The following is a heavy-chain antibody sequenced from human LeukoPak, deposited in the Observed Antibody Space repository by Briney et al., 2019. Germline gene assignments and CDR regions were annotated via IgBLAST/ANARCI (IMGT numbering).Heavy chain of an antibody. Sequence: PSETLSLTCTVSGGSISSSSYYWGWIRQPPGKGLEWIGSIYYSGSTYYNPSLKSRVTISVDTSKKQFSLKLSSVTAADTAVYFCARHQVYGSGSLYYFDYWGQGTLVTVSS. V-gene: IGHV4-39*01. CDR3: ARHQVYGSGSLYYFDY. CDR1: GGSISSSSYY. D-gene: IGHD3-10*01. CDR2: IYYSGST. J-gene: IGHJ4*02.